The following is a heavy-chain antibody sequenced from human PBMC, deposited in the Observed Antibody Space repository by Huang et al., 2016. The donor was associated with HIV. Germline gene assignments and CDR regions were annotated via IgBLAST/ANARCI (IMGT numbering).Heavy chain of an antibody. V-gene: IGHV3-30-3*01. J-gene: IGHJ5*02. CDR2: LSFDGSND. CDR3: ARDWVFNVGWFDP. Sequence: QVQLVQSGGGVVQPGTSLRLSCAASGLTFRRYDMHWVRQAQGKGLEWVALLSFDGSNDDYTDSVKGRFTISRDNSNNTLYLQMNSLTPADSAVYYCARDWVFNVGWFDPWGQGALVTVSS. CDR1: GLTFRRYD. D-gene: IGHD2-15*01.